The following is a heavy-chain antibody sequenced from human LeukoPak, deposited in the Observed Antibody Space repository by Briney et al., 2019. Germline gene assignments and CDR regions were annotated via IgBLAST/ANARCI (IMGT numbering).Heavy chain of an antibody. CDR2: ISSSSSYI. Sequence: PGGSLRLSCAASGFTFSSYSMNWLRQAPGKGLEWVSSISSSSSYIYYADSVKGRFTISRDNAKNSLYLQMNSLRAEDTAVYYCARSSPHCSSTSCYNDAFDIWGQGTMVSASS. CDR1: GFTFSSYS. J-gene: IGHJ3*02. V-gene: IGHV3-21*01. D-gene: IGHD2-2*02. CDR3: ARSSPHCSSTSCYNDAFDI.